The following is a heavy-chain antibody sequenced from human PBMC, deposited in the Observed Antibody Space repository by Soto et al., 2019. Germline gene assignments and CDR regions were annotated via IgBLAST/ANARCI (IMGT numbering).Heavy chain of an antibody. J-gene: IGHJ5*02. CDR2: IYYSGST. Sequence: SETLSLTCTVSGGSISSGDYYWIWIPQPQGKGLKWIGYIYYSGSTYYNPSLKSRVTISVDTSKNQFSLKLSSVTAADTAVYYCARDHSRSSWYGNWFDPWGQGTLVTVSS. CDR3: ARDHSRSSWYGNWFDP. V-gene: IGHV4-30-4*01. CDR1: GGSISSGDYY. D-gene: IGHD6-13*01.